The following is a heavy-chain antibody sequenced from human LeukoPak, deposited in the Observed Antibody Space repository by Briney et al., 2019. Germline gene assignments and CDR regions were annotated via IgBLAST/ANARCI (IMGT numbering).Heavy chain of an antibody. CDR2: IYTSGST. CDR3: ARGYSSSFPFDY. J-gene: IGHJ4*02. D-gene: IGHD6-13*01. Sequence: PSETLSLTCTASGGSISSCSYYWSWLPQPAGQGLEWIRRIYTSGSTNYNPSLKSRVTISVDTSKNQFSLKLSSVTAADTAVYYCARGYSSSFPFDYWGQGTLVTVSS. CDR1: GGSISSCSYY. V-gene: IGHV4-61*02.